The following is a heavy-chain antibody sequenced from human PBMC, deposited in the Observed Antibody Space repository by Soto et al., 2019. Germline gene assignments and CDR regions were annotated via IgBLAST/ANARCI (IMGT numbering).Heavy chain of an antibody. J-gene: IGHJ4*02. D-gene: IGHD1-1*01. CDR3: ARGRGLYNSGRSQLDS. CDR2: IIPRFGRT. Sequence: QVQVVQSGAEVKKPGSSVRVSCKASGDSFTKYTVNWVRQAPRQELEWMGGIIPRFGRTNYAPTLQDRVTITADASMNTAYMELSSLRSDDTALYYCARGRGLYNSGRSQLDSWGQGTLVTVSS. CDR1: GDSFTKYT. V-gene: IGHV1-69*01.